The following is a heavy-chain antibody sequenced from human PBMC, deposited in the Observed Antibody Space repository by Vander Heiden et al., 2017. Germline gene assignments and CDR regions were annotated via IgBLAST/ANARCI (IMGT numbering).Heavy chain of an antibody. J-gene: IGHJ3*02. Sequence: EVPLVESGGGLVQPGGSLRLSCAASGFTFRSYSTTRVRQAPGKGLEWVSYISSSSSTIYYADSVKGRFTISRDNAKNSLYLQMNSLRDEDTAVYYCARVWSYYDDGGDAFDIWGQGTMVTVSS. CDR3: ARVWSYYDDGGDAFDI. D-gene: IGHD3-22*01. CDR2: ISSSSSTI. V-gene: IGHV3-48*02. CDR1: GFTFRSYS.